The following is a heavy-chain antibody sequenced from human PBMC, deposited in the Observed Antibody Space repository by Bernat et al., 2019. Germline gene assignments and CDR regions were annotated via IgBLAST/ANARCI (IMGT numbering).Heavy chain of an antibody. CDR3: ARLQGLRSYYYYGMDV. Sequence: QVQLQESGPGLVKPSETLSLTCTVSGGSISSYYWSWIRQPPGKGLEWIGYIYYSGSTNYNPSLKSRVTISVDTFKNQFSLKLSSVTAADTAVYYCARLQGLRSYYYYGMDVWGQGTTVTVSS. CDR1: GGSISSYY. J-gene: IGHJ6*02. V-gene: IGHV4-59*08. D-gene: IGHD4-17*01. CDR2: IYYSGST.